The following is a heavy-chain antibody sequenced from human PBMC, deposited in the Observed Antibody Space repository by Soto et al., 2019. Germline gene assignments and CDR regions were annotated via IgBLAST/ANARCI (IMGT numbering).Heavy chain of an antibody. J-gene: IGHJ4*02. Sequence: QVQLVESGGGVVQPGRSLRLSCAASGFTFSSYGMHWVRQAPGKGLEWVAVISYDGSNKYYADSVKGRFTISRDNSKHPLYLQMNSLRAEDTAVYYCAKDPLYGDYIEGFDYWGQGTLVTVSS. CDR1: GFTFSSYG. CDR2: ISYDGSNK. V-gene: IGHV3-30*18. CDR3: AKDPLYGDYIEGFDY. D-gene: IGHD4-17*01.